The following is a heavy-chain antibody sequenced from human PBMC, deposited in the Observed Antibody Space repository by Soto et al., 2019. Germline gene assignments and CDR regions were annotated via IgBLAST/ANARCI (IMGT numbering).Heavy chain of an antibody. D-gene: IGHD3-22*01. CDR1: GFTFSSYW. CDR3: ARERTSMRVVGTTDY. CDR2: INSDGSST. V-gene: IGHV3-74*01. J-gene: IGHJ4*02. Sequence: EVQLVESGGGLVQPGGSLRLSCAASGFTFSSYWMHWVRQAPGKGLVWVSRINSDGSSTSYADSVKGRFTISRDNAKNTLYLQMNSLRAEDTAVYYCARERTSMRVVGTTDYWGQGTLVTVSS.